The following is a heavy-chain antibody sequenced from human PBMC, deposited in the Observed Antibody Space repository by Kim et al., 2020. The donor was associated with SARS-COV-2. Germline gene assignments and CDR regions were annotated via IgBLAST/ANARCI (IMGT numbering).Heavy chain of an antibody. CDR1: GGSISSSNW. J-gene: IGHJ4*02. CDR3: ARAGITILRGVFDS. Sequence: SETLSLTCAVSGGSISSSNWWSWVRQSPGKGLEWIGEVHHSGSTNYNPSLKSRVTISVDKSKNQFSLKLNSVTAADTAVYSCARAGITILRGVFDSWGQGTLVTVSS. V-gene: IGHV4-4*02. D-gene: IGHD3-10*01. CDR2: VHHSGST.